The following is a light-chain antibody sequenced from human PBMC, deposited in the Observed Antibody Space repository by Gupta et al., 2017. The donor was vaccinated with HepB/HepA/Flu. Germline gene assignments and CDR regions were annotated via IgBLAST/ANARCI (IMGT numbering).Light chain of an antibody. J-gene: IGKJ1*01. CDR1: QRINSW. V-gene: IGKV1-5*03. CDR3: QQYSYYRT. Sequence: DIQLTQSSSTLSASVGDRVTITCRASQRINSWLAWYQQKPGEAPKLLIYKASTLESGVPSRFSGSGSETEFTLTISSLQPDDFATYYCQQYSYYRTFGQGTKVEIK. CDR2: KAS.